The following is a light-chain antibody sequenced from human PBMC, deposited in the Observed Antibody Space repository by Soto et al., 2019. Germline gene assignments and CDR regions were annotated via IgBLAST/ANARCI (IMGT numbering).Light chain of an antibody. CDR1: QGIGSA. V-gene: IGKV1-13*02. Sequence: AIQLTQSPSSLSASVGDRVSITCRASQGIGSALAWYQLKPGAAPALLIYDASTLESGVPSRFSGSRSGADFTLTISSLQPDDFATYYCQNFRSSAISFGGGTKVEIK. CDR3: QNFRSSAIS. J-gene: IGKJ4*01. CDR2: DAS.